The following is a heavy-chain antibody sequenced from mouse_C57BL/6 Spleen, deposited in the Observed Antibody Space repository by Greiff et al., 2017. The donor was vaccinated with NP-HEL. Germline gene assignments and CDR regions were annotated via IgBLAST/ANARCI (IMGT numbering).Heavy chain of an antibody. J-gene: IGHJ2*01. CDR3: ARGASYFDY. V-gene: IGHV1-69*01. Sequence: QVQLQQPGAELVMPGASVKLSCKASGYTFTSYWMHWVKQRPGQGLEWIGEIDPSDSYTKYNQKFKDKATLTADKSSSTAYMQLSSLTYEDSAVYYCARGASYFDYWGQGTTLTVSS. CDR1: GYTFTSYW. CDR2: IDPSDSYT.